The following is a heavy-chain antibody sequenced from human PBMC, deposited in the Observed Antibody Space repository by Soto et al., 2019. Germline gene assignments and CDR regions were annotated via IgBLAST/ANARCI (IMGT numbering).Heavy chain of an antibody. J-gene: IGHJ6*03. V-gene: IGHV3-11*01. CDR3: ARVGVMVRGVPPRYYYMDV. CDR1: GFTFGDYY. Sequence: GGSLRLSCAASGFTFGDYYMSWIRQAPGKGLEWVSYISSSGSTIYYADSVKGRFTISRDNAKNSLYLQMNSLRAEDTAVYYCARVGVMVRGVPPRYYYMDVWGKGTTVTVSS. D-gene: IGHD3-10*01. CDR2: ISSSGSTI.